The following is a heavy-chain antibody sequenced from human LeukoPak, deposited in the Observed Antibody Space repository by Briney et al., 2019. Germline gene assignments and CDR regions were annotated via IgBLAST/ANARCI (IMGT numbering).Heavy chain of an antibody. CDR2: IKSDGSST. D-gene: IGHD1-26*01. Sequence: GGSLRFSCAASGCTFSSYWMHWVRQAPGKGLVWVSRIKSDGSSTSYADSVKGRFTISRDNAKNTLYLQMNSLRAEDTAVYYCARRGAATDAFDIWGQGTMVTVSS. V-gene: IGHV3-74*01. J-gene: IGHJ3*02. CDR3: ARRGAATDAFDI. CDR1: GCTFSSYW.